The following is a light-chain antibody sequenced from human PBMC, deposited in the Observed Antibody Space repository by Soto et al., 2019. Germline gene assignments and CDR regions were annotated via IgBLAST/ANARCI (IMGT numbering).Light chain of an antibody. CDR3: CSYTTTNTVV. CDR2: EVN. J-gene: IGLJ2*01. CDR1: SSDIGGSDF. V-gene: IGLV2-14*01. Sequence: QSALTQPASVSGSPGQSITISCTGTSSDIGGSDFVSRYQQHPGKAPKLVMSEVNNRPSGVSSRFSGSKSGNTASLTISGLQAEDEADYYCCSYTTTNTVVFGGGTKLTVL.